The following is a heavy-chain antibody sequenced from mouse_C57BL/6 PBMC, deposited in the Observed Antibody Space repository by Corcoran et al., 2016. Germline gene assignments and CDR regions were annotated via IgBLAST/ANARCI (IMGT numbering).Heavy chain of an antibody. J-gene: IGHJ1*03. CDR3: ARGGYGSSSDWYFDV. CDR1: GYTFTDYY. V-gene: IGHV1-26*01. Sequence: EVQLQQSGPELVKPGASVKISCKASGYTFTDYYMNWVKQSHGKSLEWIGDINPNNGGTSYNQKFKGKATLTVDKSSSTAYMELRSLTSEDSAGYYCARGGYGSSSDWYFDVWGTGTTVTVSS. D-gene: IGHD1-1*01. CDR2: INPNNGGT.